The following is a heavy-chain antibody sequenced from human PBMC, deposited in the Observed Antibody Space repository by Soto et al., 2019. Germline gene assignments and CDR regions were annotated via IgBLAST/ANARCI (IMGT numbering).Heavy chain of an antibody. V-gene: IGHV4-59*01. D-gene: IGHD6-19*01. Sequence: SETLSLTCTVSGGSISSYYWSWIRQPPGKGLEWIGYIYYSGSTNYNPSLKSRVTISVDTSKNQFSLRLSSVTAADTAVYYCARTEAAVAGTFAFDIWGQGTMVTVSS. CDR1: GGSISSYY. CDR3: ARTEAAVAGTFAFDI. J-gene: IGHJ3*02. CDR2: IYYSGST.